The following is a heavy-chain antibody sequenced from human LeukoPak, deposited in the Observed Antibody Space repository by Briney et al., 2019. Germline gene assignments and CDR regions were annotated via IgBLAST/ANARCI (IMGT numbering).Heavy chain of an antibody. CDR1: GFTFNNAW. Sequence: PGGSLRLSCAASGFTFNNAWMTWVRQAPGKGLEWIGEIYHSGSTNYNPSLKSRVTISVDKSKNQFSLKLSSMTAADTAVYYCARSSSSWIFDYWGQGTLVTVSS. J-gene: IGHJ4*02. CDR3: ARSSSSWIFDY. D-gene: IGHD6-13*01. V-gene: IGHV4-4*02. CDR2: IYHSGST.